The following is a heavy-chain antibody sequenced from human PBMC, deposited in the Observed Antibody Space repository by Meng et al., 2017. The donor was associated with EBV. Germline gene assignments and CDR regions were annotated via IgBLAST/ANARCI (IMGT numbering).Heavy chain of an antibody. CDR3: ASESGRGYTPDY. D-gene: IGHD3-10*01. CDR2: FLPRLGAP. J-gene: IGHJ4*02. Sequence: QLQLLKSSDEVKKPGSSVTVSCKTSGGPFRYDAISWVRQAPGQGLEWLGGFLPRLGAPNYAQKFHGRVKITADESTSTHYMDLSSLRSEDTAIYYCASESGRGYTPDYWGQGTLVTVSS. CDR1: GGPFRYDA. V-gene: IGHV1-69*01.